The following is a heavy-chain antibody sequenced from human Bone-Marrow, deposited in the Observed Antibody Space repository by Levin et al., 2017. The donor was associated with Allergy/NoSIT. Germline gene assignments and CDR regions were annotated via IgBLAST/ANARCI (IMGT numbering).Heavy chain of an antibody. D-gene: IGHD6-6*01. CDR3: AKDRIDLAARPSGGRDYYYGMDV. CDR1: GFTFSSYG. Sequence: GESLKISCAASGFTFSSYGMHWVRQAPGKGLEWVAVISYDGSNKYYADSVKGRFTISRDNSKNTLYLQMNSLRAEDTAVYYCAKDRIDLAARPSGGRDYYYGMDVWGQGTTVTVSS. J-gene: IGHJ6*02. CDR2: ISYDGSNK. V-gene: IGHV3-30*18.